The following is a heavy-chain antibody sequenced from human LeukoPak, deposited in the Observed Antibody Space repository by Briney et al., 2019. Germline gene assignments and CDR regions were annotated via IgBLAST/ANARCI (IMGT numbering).Heavy chain of an antibody. Sequence: PGESLKISCKGSGYSFTSYWIGWVRQMPGKGLEWMGIIYPGDSDTRYSPSFQGQFTISADKSISTAYLQWSSLRASDTAMYYCARTQYDSSGYLGNAFDIWGQGTMVTVSS. CDR2: IYPGDSDT. J-gene: IGHJ3*02. CDR1: GYSFTSYW. V-gene: IGHV5-51*01. D-gene: IGHD3-22*01. CDR3: ARTQYDSSGYLGNAFDI.